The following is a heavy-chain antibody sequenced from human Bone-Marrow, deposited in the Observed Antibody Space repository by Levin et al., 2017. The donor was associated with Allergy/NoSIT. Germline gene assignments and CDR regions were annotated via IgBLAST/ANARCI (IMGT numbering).Heavy chain of an antibody. V-gene: IGHV4-59*01. J-gene: IGHJ4*02. Sequence: ASETLSLNCFVSGGSINSFYWSWIRQSPGKGLEWIGYIHYRGETNYNPSLNNRVSISLDRSKNQFSLSLSSVTAADTAVYYCARLYTGNTYGYNFDYWSQGTLVTVSS. D-gene: IGHD5-18*01. CDR1: GGSINSFY. CDR3: ARLYTGNTYGYNFDY. CDR2: IHYRGET.